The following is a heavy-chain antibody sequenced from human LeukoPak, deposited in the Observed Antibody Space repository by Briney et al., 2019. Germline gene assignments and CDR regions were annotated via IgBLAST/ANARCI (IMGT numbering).Heavy chain of an antibody. V-gene: IGHV4-59*06. CDR3: AGYDFWRRFIDY. CDR2: IYYSGST. J-gene: IGHJ4*02. Sequence: SETLSLTCTVSGGSISSYYWSWIRQPPGKGLEWIGYIYYSGSTYYNPSLKSRVTISVDTSKNQFSLKLSSVTAADTAVYYCAGYDFWRRFIDYWGQGTLVTVSS. D-gene: IGHD3-3*01. CDR1: GGSISSYY.